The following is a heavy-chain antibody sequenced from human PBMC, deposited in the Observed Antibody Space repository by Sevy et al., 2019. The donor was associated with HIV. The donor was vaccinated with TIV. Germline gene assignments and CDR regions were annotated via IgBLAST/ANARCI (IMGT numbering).Heavy chain of an antibody. Sequence: GGSLRLSCAASAFTFSRYWMGWVRQAPGKGLEWVANIKQDGSQKYYVDSVKGRFTNSRDNAKNSVYLQMNSLGAEDTAVYYCARDSGNYYFNYWGQGALVTVSS. CDR1: AFTFSRYW. V-gene: IGHV3-7*01. CDR2: IKQDGSQK. CDR3: ARDSGNYYFNY. D-gene: IGHD1-26*01. J-gene: IGHJ4*02.